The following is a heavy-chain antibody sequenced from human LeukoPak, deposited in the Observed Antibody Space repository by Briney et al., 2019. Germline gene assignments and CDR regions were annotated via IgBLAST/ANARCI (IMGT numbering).Heavy chain of an antibody. D-gene: IGHD6-19*01. V-gene: IGHV4-39*01. CDR2: IYYSGST. CDR3: ARQDISGWYRTNWFDP. Sequence: SETLSLTCTVSGGSISSSSYYWGWIRQPPGKGLEWIGRIYYSGSTYYNPSLKSRVTISVDTSKNQFSLKLSSVTAADTAVYYCARQDISGWYRTNWFDPWGQGTLVTVSS. J-gene: IGHJ5*02. CDR1: GGSISSSSYY.